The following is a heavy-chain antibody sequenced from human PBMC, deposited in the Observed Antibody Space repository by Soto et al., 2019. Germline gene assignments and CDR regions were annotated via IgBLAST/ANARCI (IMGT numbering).Heavy chain of an antibody. D-gene: IGHD6-13*01. CDR2: ISYDGSNK. Sequence: QVQLVESGGDVVQPGRSLRLSCAASGFTFSSYAMHWVRQAPGKGLEWVAVISYDGSNKYYADSVKGRFTISRDNSKNTLYLQMNSLRAEDTAVYYCARDDSSSWRLYFDYWGQGTLVTVSS. J-gene: IGHJ4*02. CDR1: GFTFSSYA. V-gene: IGHV3-30-3*01. CDR3: ARDDSSSWRLYFDY.